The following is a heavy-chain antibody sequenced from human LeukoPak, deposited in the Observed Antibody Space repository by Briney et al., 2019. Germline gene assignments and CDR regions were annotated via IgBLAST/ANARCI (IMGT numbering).Heavy chain of an antibody. CDR2: IRNSGNT. J-gene: IGHJ4*02. D-gene: IGHD4-17*01. V-gene: IGHV4-39*01. CDR3: ARHVDGEYGPGDY. Sequence: PSETLSLTCTVSGDSFSSSSHYWGWLRQPPGRGLEWIGSIRNSGNTYYSPSLKSRVTISVDTSKNQFSLKLSSVTAADTAVYYCARHVDGEYGPGDYWGQGILVTVSS. CDR1: GDSFSSSSHY.